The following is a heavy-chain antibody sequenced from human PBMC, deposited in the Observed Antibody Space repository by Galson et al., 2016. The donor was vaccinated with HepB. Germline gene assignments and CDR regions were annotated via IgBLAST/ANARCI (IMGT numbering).Heavy chain of an antibody. V-gene: IGHV3-64D*09. CDR3: VKGEPLLWFGELLLRDYFDD. CDR2: ISSNGGST. CDR1: GFTFSSYA. J-gene: IGHJ4*02. Sequence: SLRLSCAASGFTFSSYAMHWVRQAPGKGLEYVSAISSNGGSTYYADSVKGRFTISRDNSKNTLYLQMSSLRAEDTAVYYCVKGEPLLWFGELLLRDYFDDWGKGTLVTVSS. D-gene: IGHD3-10*01.